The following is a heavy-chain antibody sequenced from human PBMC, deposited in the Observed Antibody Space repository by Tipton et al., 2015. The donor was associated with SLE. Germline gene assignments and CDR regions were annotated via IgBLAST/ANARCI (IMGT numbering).Heavy chain of an antibody. CDR1: GGSLSSHY. V-gene: IGHV4-59*11. CDR2: IYYSWST. J-gene: IGHJ3*02. Sequence: TLSLTCTVSGGSLSSHYWSWIRQPPGKGLEWIGYIYYSWSTNYNPSLQSRVTISVDTTKNQFSLKLSSVTAADTAVYYCARDGGEAAAGTGAFDIWGQGTMVTVSS. D-gene: IGHD6-13*01. CDR3: ARDGGEAAAGTGAFDI.